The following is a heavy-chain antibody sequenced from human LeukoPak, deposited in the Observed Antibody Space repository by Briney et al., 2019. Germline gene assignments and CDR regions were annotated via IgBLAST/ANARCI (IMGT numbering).Heavy chain of an antibody. CDR2: INHSGST. V-gene: IGHV4-34*01. D-gene: IGHD6-6*01. CDR3: ARGLESSSYGMDV. J-gene: IGHJ6*02. Sequence: PSETLSLTCAVYGGSFSGCYWSWIRQPPGKGLEWIGEINHSGSTNYNPSLKSRVTISVDTSKNQFSLKLSSVTAADTAVYYCARGLESSSYGMDVWGQGTTVTVSS. CDR1: GGSFSGCY.